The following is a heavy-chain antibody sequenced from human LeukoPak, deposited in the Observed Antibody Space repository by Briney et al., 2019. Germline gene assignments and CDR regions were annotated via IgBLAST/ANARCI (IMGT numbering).Heavy chain of an antibody. Sequence: AGGSLRLSCAASGFTFSNHAMSWVRQAPGKGLEWVSSLSGSGGGTYHADSVKGRFTISRDNSKNTLYLQMNSLRAEDTAVCYCAKAGSLVYTSFDYWGQGTLVTVSS. J-gene: IGHJ4*02. CDR2: LSGSGGGT. V-gene: IGHV3-23*01. D-gene: IGHD1-1*01. CDR1: GFTFSNHA. CDR3: AKAGSLVYTSFDY.